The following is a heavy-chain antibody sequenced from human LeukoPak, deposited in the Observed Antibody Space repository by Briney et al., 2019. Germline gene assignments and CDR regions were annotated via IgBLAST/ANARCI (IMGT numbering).Heavy chain of an antibody. V-gene: IGHV1-8*01. D-gene: IGHD3-3*01. Sequence: ASVTVSCTSSVYTFTSYDINWVRMATRQGLGWVGWMNTNSGNTTYEQTFQGRVTMTTNTSTSTPYMLQSSLRSEDTAVYYCARAPSKRITIFGVGIIPPHYYYYGMDVWGQGTTVTVSS. CDR1: VYTFTSYD. CDR2: MNTNSGNT. J-gene: IGHJ6*02. CDR3: ARAPSKRITIFGVGIIPPHYYYYGMDV.